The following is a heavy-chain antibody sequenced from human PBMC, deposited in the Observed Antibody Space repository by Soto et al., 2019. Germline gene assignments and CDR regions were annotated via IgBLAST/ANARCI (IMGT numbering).Heavy chain of an antibody. CDR1: GGTFSSYA. CDR2: IIPIFGTA. Sequence: SVKVSCKASGGTFSSYAISWVRQAPGQGLEWMGGIIPIFGTANYAQKFQGRVTITADKSTSTAYMELSSLRSEDTAVYYCARGKYCSGGSCYVYYYGMDVWGQGTTVTVSS. V-gene: IGHV1-69*06. J-gene: IGHJ6*02. D-gene: IGHD2-15*01. CDR3: ARGKYCSGGSCYVYYYGMDV.